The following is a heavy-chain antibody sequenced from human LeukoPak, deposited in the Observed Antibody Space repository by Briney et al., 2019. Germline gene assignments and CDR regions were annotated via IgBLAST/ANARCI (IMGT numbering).Heavy chain of an antibody. CDR3: ARDGLSRWELLDTFFDY. V-gene: IGHV3-30*04. Sequence: SGGSLRLSCAASGFTFSSYAMHWVRQAPGKGLEWVAVISYDGSNKYYADSVKGRFTISRDNSKNTLYLQMNSLRAEDTAVYYCARDGLSRWELLDTFFDYWGQGTLVTVSS. CDR1: GFTFSSYA. D-gene: IGHD1-26*01. J-gene: IGHJ4*02. CDR2: ISYDGSNK.